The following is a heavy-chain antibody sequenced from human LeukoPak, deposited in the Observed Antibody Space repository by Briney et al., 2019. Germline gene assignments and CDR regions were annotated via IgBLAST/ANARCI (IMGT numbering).Heavy chain of an antibody. Sequence: GGSLRLSCAASGFTFSSYAMSWVRQAPGKGLEWVSGISGGGGSTYYADSVKGRFTISRDNSKNTLYLQMNSLRAEDTAQYYCAKAYLWFGELDYFDYWGQGTLVTVSS. J-gene: IGHJ4*02. V-gene: IGHV3-23*01. CDR2: ISGGGGST. D-gene: IGHD3-10*01. CDR3: AKAYLWFGELDYFDY. CDR1: GFTFSSYA.